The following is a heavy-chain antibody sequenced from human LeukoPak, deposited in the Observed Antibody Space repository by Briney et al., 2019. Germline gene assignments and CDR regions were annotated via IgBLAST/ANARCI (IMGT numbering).Heavy chain of an antibody. V-gene: IGHV3-48*03. J-gene: IGHJ4*02. D-gene: IGHD3-10*01. CDR1: GFTFSSYE. Sequence: GGSLRLSCAASGFTFSSYEMNWVRQAPGKGLEWVSYISSGGSTIYYADSVRGRFTISRDNAKNSLYLQMNSLRAEDTAFYYCARDRFGHRLDYWGQGTLVTVSS. CDR2: ISSGGSTI. CDR3: ARDRFGHRLDY.